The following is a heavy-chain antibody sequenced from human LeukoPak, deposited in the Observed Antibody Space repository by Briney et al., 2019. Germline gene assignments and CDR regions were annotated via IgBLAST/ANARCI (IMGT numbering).Heavy chain of an antibody. CDR3: AKVTVRMVRGVMDV. CDR1: GFTVSSNY. CDR2: ISGSGGST. D-gene: IGHD3-10*01. Sequence: GGSLRLSCAASGFTVSSNYMSWVRQAPGKGLEWVSAISGSGGSTYYADSVKGRFTISRDNSKNTLYLQMNSLRAEDTAVYYCAKVTVRMVRGVMDVWGQGTTVTASS. V-gene: IGHV3-23*01. J-gene: IGHJ6*02.